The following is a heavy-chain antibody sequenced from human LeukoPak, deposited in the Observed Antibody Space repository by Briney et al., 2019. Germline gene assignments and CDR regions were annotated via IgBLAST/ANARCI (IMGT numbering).Heavy chain of an antibody. V-gene: IGHV3-7*01. CDR3: GRHRSGSGTYFIDS. CDR2: MKKDGSET. CDR1: GFTFSSYS. D-gene: IGHD3-10*01. J-gene: IGHJ4*02. Sequence: GGSLRLSCVVSGFTFSSYSMIWVRQAPGKGLQWVANMKKDGSETNYVDSVKGRFTIYRDNAKNSLYLQMNSLRAEDTAVYYCGRHRSGSGTYFIDSWGQGTLVSVSS.